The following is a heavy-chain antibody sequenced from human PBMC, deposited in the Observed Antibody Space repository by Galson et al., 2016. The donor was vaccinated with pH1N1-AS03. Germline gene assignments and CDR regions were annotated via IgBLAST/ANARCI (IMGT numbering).Heavy chain of an antibody. Sequence: CAASGLTVSTNYMSWVRQAPGKGLEWVSTIYSGGTTYYAVSVKGRFTISRDNMKNTLSLQMSSLTAEDTTVYYCVRIDYEDVDLQGFYFDYWGQGTLVTVSS. D-gene: IGHD4/OR15-4a*01. CDR3: VRIDYEDVDLQGFYFDY. V-gene: IGHV3-53*01. CDR2: IYSGGTT. J-gene: IGHJ4*02. CDR1: GLTVSTNY.